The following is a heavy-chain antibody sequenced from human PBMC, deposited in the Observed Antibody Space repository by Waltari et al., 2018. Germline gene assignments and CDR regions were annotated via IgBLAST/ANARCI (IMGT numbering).Heavy chain of an antibody. CDR2: IYYSGIT. V-gene: IGHV4-59*11. CDR3: ARSIAAAATGWFDP. J-gene: IGHJ5*02. D-gene: IGHD6-13*01. Sequence: QVQLQESGPGLVKPSETLSLTCTVSGGSISSHYWSWIRQPPGKGLEWIGYIYYSGITNYNPSLKSRVTISVDTSKNQFSLKLSSVTAADTAVYYCARSIAAAATGWFDPWGQGTLVTVSS. CDR1: GGSISSHY.